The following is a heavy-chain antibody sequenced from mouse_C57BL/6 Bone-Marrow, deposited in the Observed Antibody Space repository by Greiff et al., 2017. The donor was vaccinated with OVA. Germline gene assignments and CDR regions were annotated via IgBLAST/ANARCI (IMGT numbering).Heavy chain of an antibody. Sequence: VQLQQSGPELVKPGASVKMSCKASGYTFTDYNMHWVKQSHGKSLEWIGYINPNNGGTSYNQKFKGKATLTVNKSASTAYMELRSLTSEDSAVYYCARVPRQLRLLAYGGQGTLVTVSA. CDR3: ARVPRQLRLLAY. CDR1: GYTFTDYN. D-gene: IGHD3-2*02. V-gene: IGHV1-22*01. J-gene: IGHJ3*01. CDR2: INPNNGGT.